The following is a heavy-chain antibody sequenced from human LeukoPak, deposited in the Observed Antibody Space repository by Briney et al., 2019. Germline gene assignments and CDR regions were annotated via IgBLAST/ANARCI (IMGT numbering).Heavy chain of an antibody. CDR1: GGSISTYY. D-gene: IGHD1-26*01. CDR2: IYYSGST. Sequence: SETLSLTCTVSGGSISTYYWSWIRQPPGKGLEWIGYIYYSGSTNYNPSLKSRVTISVDTSKNQFSLKLSSVTAADTAVYYCARGTLVGAIYNWFDPWGQGTLVTVSS. CDR3: ARGTLVGAIYNWFDP. V-gene: IGHV4-59*01. J-gene: IGHJ5*02.